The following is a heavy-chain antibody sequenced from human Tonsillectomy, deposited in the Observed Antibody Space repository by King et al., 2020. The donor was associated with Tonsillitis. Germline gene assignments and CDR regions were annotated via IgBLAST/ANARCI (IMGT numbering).Heavy chain of an antibody. J-gene: IGHJ5*02. V-gene: IGHV5-51*01. CDR1: GYSFTNYW. CDR2: IYPGDSDT. D-gene: IGHD7-27*01. Sequence: VQLVESGAEVKKPGESLKISCKGSGYSFTNYWIGWVRQMPGKGLEWMVTIYPGDSDTSSTPSFQGQVTTPADKSISTAYLQWNSLKTSDTAMYYCARQFGLTGDYWFDPWGQGTLVTVSS. CDR3: ARQFGLTGDYWFDP.